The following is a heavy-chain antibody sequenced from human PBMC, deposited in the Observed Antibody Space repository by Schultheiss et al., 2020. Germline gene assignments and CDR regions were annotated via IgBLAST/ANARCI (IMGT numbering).Heavy chain of an antibody. Sequence: SVKVSCKASGGTFSSYGISWVRQAPGQGLEWMGGIIPIFGTANYAQKFQGRVTITADESTSTAYMELSSLRSEDTAVYYCARGQWELHQYYFDYWGQGTLVTVSS. CDR1: GGTFSSYG. CDR3: ARGQWELHQYYFDY. D-gene: IGHD1-26*01. J-gene: IGHJ4*02. CDR2: IIPIFGTA. V-gene: IGHV1-69*13.